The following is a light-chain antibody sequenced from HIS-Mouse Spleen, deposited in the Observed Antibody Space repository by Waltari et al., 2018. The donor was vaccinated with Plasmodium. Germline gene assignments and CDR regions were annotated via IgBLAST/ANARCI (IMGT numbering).Light chain of an antibody. CDR1: ALPNNY. Sequence: SYELPQPPSASVSPGQTARLPCSGDALPNNYAYWYQQKSGQAPVLVIYEDSKRPPGIPERFSGSSSGTMATLTISGAQVEDEADYYCYSTDSSGNHRVFGGGTKLTVL. CDR3: YSTDSSGNHRV. J-gene: IGLJ3*02. CDR2: EDS. V-gene: IGLV3-10*01.